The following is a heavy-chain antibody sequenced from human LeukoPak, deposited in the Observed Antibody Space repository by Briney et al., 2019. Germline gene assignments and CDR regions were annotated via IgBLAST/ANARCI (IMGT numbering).Heavy chain of an antibody. CDR3: ARRRCSSTNCYAGYFDY. CDR2: IIPIFGTA. D-gene: IGHD2-2*01. J-gene: IGHJ4*02. Sequence: ASVKVSCKASGGTFSSYAISWVRQAPGQGLEWMGGIIPIFGTANYAQKFQGRVTITADESTSTAYMELSSLRAEDTAVYYCARRRCSSTNCYAGYFDYWGQGTLVTVSS. V-gene: IGHV1-69*13. CDR1: GGTFSSYA.